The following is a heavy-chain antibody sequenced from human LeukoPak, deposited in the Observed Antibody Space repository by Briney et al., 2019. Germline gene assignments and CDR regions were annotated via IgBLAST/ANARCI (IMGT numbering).Heavy chain of an antibody. Sequence: SQTLSLTCAVSGGSISSGGYSWSWFRQPPGKGLEWSGYIYYSGSTYYNPSLKSRVTISVDTSKNQFSLKLSSVTAADTAVYYCARGYDFWSGYNYMDVWGKGTTVTVSS. J-gene: IGHJ6*03. D-gene: IGHD3-3*01. CDR2: IYYSGST. CDR3: ARGYDFWSGYNYMDV. V-gene: IGHV4-30-4*07. CDR1: GGSISSGGYS.